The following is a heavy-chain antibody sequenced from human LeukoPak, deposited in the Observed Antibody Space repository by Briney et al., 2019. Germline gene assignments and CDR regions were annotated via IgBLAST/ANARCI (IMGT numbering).Heavy chain of an antibody. CDR1: GYTFTSYG. CDR2: ISAYNGNT. D-gene: IGHD6-6*01. CDR3: ARGQLAPAGWFDS. J-gene: IGHJ5*01. Sequence: GASVKVSCKASGYTFTSYGISWVRQAPGQGLEWMGWISAYNGNTNYPQKLQGRVTMTAETSTSADYMELRSLRSDDTAVYYWARGQLAPAGWFDSWGQGTLVTVSS. V-gene: IGHV1-18*01.